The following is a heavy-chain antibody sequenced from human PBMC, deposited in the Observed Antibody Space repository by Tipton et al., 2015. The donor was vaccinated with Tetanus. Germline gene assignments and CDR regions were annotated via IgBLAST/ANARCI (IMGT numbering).Heavy chain of an antibody. CDR3: ARDIAIVRARDWYFDV. Sequence: SGFTLRRYGMHWVRQAPGKGLEWVAIIWFDGSKTYYADSVKGRFIVSRDNTKSMLYLQMNTLRAEDTAVYYCARDIAIVRARDWYFDVWGRGTLVTVSS. CDR1: GFTLRRYG. CDR2: IWFDGSKT. V-gene: IGHV3-33*01. D-gene: IGHD2/OR15-2a*01. J-gene: IGHJ2*01.